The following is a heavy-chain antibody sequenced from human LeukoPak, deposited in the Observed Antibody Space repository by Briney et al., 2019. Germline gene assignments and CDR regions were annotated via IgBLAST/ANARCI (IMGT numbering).Heavy chain of an antibody. CDR3: ARLRRYSGSYYVTPGPQYFDY. J-gene: IGHJ4*02. Sequence: GESLKISCKGSGYSFTSYWIGWVRQMPGKGLEWMGIIYPGDSDTRYSPSFQGQVTISADKSISTAYLQWSSLKASDTAMYYCARLRRYSGSYYVTPGPQYFDYWGQGTLVTVS. CDR1: GYSFTSYW. CDR2: IYPGDSDT. D-gene: IGHD1-26*01. V-gene: IGHV5-51*01.